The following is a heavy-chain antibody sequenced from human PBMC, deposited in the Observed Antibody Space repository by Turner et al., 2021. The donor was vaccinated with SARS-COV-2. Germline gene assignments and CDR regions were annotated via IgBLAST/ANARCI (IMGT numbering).Heavy chain of an antibody. J-gene: IGHJ5*02. D-gene: IGHD2-21*02. CDR1: GGSMNTNY. Sequence: QVQLQESGPGLVKPLETLSLTCTVSGGSMNTNYWSCIRRPPGKRLEWIGYIYYRGSTNYTPSLESRVTISEDTSKNQFALKLTSVTAADTAIYYCARETVNNWVDPWGQGTLVTVSS. CDR3: ARETVNNWVDP. CDR2: IYYRGST. V-gene: IGHV4-59*01.